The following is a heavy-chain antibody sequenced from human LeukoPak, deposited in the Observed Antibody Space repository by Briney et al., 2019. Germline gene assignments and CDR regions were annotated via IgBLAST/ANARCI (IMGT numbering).Heavy chain of an antibody. J-gene: IGHJ4*02. CDR2: ISAYNGNT. Sequence: GASVKVSCKASGYTFTSYGISWVRQAPGQGLEWMGWISAYNGNTNYAQKLQGRVTMTTDTSTSTAYMELRSLRSDDTAMYYCARHGKIYNSANYFDFWAQGTLVTVSS. V-gene: IGHV1-18*01. D-gene: IGHD1-1*01. CDR1: GYTFTSYG. CDR3: ARHGKIYNSANYFDF.